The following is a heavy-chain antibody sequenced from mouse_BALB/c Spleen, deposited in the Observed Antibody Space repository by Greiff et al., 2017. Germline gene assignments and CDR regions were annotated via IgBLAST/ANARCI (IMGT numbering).Heavy chain of an antibody. D-gene: IGHD4-1*01. Sequence: DVQLVESGGGLVQPGGSRKLSCAASGFTFSSFGMHWVRQAPEKGLEWVAYISSGSSTIYYADTVKGRFTISRDNPKNTLFLQMTSLRSEDTAMYYCARTRTGNPFAYWGQGTLVTVSA. CDR3: ARTRTGNPFAY. J-gene: IGHJ3*01. CDR2: ISSGSSTI. V-gene: IGHV5-17*02. CDR1: GFTFSSFG.